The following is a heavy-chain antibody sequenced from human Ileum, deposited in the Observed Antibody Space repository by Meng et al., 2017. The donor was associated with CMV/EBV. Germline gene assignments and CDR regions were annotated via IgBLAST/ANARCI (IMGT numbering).Heavy chain of an antibody. CDR2: MYSSGST. CDR1: SPSY. J-gene: IGHJ4*02. V-gene: IGHV4-39*07. CDR3: ARGGDGGWHGFGDSSSSFFDY. Sequence: SPSYWGWIRQPPGKGLEWIGSMYSSGSTYYNPSLKSRVTTSLETSQNHFSLELSSVTAADTAVYYCARGGDGGWHGFGDSSSSFFDYWGQGTLVTVSS. D-gene: IGHD3-10*01.